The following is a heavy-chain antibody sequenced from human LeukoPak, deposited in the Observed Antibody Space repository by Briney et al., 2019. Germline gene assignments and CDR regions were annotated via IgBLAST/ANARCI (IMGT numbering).Heavy chain of an antibody. CDR3: ARDQERYFDWLLLEGGWFDP. Sequence: ASVKVSCKASGYTFTSYGISWVRQAPGQGLEWMGWISAYNGNTNYAQELQGRVTMTTDTSTSTAYMELRSLRSDDTAVYYCARDQERYFDWLLLEGGWFDPWGQGTLVTVSS. V-gene: IGHV1-18*04. D-gene: IGHD3-9*01. CDR2: ISAYNGNT. CDR1: GYTFTSYG. J-gene: IGHJ5*02.